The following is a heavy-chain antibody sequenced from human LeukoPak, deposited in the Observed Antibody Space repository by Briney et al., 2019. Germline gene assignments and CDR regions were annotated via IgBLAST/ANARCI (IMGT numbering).Heavy chain of an antibody. CDR2: IIPIFGTA. CDR3: ARAVRLPASQRGSGYYYYMDV. D-gene: IGHD2-2*01. Sequence: SVKVSCKASGGTFSSYAISWVRQAPGQGLEWMGGIIPIFGTANYAQKFQGRVTITTDESTSTAYMELSSLRSEDTAVYYCARAVRLPASQRGSGYYYYMDVWGKGTTVTVSS. V-gene: IGHV1-69*05. CDR1: GGTFSSYA. J-gene: IGHJ6*03.